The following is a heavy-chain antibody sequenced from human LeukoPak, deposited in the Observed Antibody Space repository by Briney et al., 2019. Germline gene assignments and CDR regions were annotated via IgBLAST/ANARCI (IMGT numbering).Heavy chain of an antibody. J-gene: IGHJ3*02. V-gene: IGHV4-61*01. CDR2: IYYSGST. Sequence: SETLSLTCTVSGYSISSGYYWGWIRQPPGKGLEWIGYIYYSGSTNYNPSLKSRVTISVDTSKNQFSLKLSSVTAADTAVYYCARDAHRTGAFDIWGQGTMVTVSS. CDR3: ARDAHRTGAFDI. CDR1: GYSISSGYY. D-gene: IGHD1-14*01.